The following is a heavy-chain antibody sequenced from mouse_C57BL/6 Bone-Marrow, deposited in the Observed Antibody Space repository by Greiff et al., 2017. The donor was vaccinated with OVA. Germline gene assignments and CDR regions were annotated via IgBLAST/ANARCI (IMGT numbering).Heavy chain of an antibody. J-gene: IGHJ3*01. CDR1: GYTFTSYW. V-gene: IGHV1-50*01. D-gene: IGHD2-5*01. Sequence: VQLQQPGAELVKPGASVKLSCKASGYTFTSYWMQWVKQRPGQGLEWIGEIDPSDSYTNYNQKFKGKATLTVDTSSSPAYMQLCSLASEDSAVYYCARVGPYSNYVWAYWGQGTLVTVSA. CDR2: IDPSDSYT. CDR3: ARVGPYSNYVWAY.